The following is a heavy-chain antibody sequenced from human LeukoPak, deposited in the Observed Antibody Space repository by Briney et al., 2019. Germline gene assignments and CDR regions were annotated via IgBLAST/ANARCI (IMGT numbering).Heavy chain of an antibody. J-gene: IGHJ4*02. D-gene: IGHD4-17*01. CDR1: GFTFSSYG. V-gene: IGHV3-30*03. CDR2: ISYDGSNK. CDR3: ARCKNDYGDYVFDY. Sequence: GGSLRLPCAASGFTFSSYGMHLLRQAPGKGLEWVAVISYDGSNKYYADSVKGRFTISRDNSKNTLYLQMNSLRAEDTAVYYCARCKNDYGDYVFDYWGQGTLVTVSS.